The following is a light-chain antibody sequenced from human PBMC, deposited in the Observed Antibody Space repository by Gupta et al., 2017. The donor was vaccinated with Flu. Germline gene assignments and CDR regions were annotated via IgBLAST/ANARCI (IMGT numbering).Light chain of an antibody. J-gene: IGLJ2*01. CDR2: GNV. V-gene: IGLV1-40*01. CDR1: RSTIGAGYG. CDR3: QSYDNSLSAYVV. Sequence: QSVLTQPPSVSCAPGQRVTISCTGCRSTIGAGYGVNWYQPLPGTAPKLLLYGNVNRPSGVPERFSGSKSGTSATLAITGLQAEDDADYYCQSYDNSLSAYVVFGGGTKVTVL.